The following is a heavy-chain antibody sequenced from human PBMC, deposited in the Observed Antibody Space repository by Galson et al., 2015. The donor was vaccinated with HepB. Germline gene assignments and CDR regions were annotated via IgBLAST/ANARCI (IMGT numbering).Heavy chain of an antibody. J-gene: IGHJ6*02. CDR3: ARDEGGYSYGTYYYYGMDV. Sequence: ETLSLTCPVSGGSISSSSYYWGWIRQPPGKGLEWIGSIYYSGSTYYNPSLKSRVTISVDTSKNQFSLKLSSVTAADTAVYYCARDEGGYSYGTYYYYGMDVWGQGTTVTVSS. D-gene: IGHD5-18*01. V-gene: IGHV4-39*07. CDR1: GGSISSSSYY. CDR2: IYYSGST.